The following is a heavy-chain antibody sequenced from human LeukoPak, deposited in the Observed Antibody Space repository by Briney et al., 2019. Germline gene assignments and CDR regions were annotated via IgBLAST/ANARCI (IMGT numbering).Heavy chain of an antibody. CDR3: AKGVNYYGSGSYYNFDY. D-gene: IGHD3-10*01. V-gene: IGHV3-30*18. CDR2: ISYDGSNK. Sequence: GRSLRLSCAASGSTFSSYGMHWVRQAPGKGLEWVAVISYDGSNKYYADSVKGRFTISKDNSKNTLYLQMNSLRAEDTAVYYCAKGVNYYGSGSYYNFDYWGQGTLVTVSS. CDR1: GSTFSSYG. J-gene: IGHJ4*02.